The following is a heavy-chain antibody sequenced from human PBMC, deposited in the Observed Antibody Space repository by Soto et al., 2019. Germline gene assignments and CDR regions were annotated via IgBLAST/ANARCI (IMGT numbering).Heavy chain of an antibody. CDR1: GGSISSYH. Sequence: PSETLSLTCTVSGGSISSYHWSWIRQPPGKGLEWIGYIYSNGNTDYNPSLKSRVTISVATSKNEFSLRLSSVTAADTAVYYCVRHERITIFESWFDPWGQGTLVTVSS. V-gene: IGHV4-59*08. CDR3: VRHERITIFESWFDP. D-gene: IGHD3-3*01. CDR2: IYSNGNT. J-gene: IGHJ5*02.